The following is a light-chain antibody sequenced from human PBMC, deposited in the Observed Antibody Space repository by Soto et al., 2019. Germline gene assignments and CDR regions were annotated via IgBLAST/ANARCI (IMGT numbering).Light chain of an antibody. CDR3: QLLNSYWYT. CDR1: QGISSY. Sequence: DIQLTQSPSFLAASVGDRVTITCRASQGISSYLAWYQQKPGKAPKLLINGASTLQSGVPSRFSGSISGTEFTLTINSLQPEDIGTDYCQLLNSYWYTCGQGTKLEI. V-gene: IGKV1-9*01. CDR2: GAS. J-gene: IGKJ2*01.